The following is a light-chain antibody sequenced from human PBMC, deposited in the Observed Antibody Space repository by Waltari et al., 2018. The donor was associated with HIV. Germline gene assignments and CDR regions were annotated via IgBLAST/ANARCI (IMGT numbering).Light chain of an antibody. CDR2: GAS. CDR3: QHYQSSPYT. J-gene: IGKJ2*01. CDR1: QNLNNW. V-gene: IGKV1-5*03. Sequence: DIQMTQSPSTLSASVGDRVTFTCRASQNLNNWLAWYQQKPGMAPKLLVYGASTLESGVPSRFSGSGSGTQFTLTINSLQPEDSATYLCQHYQSSPYTFGQGTKLQIK.